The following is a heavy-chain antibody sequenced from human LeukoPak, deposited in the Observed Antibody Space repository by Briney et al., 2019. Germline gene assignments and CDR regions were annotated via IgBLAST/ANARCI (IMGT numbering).Heavy chain of an antibody. CDR2: TMPVFRTA. D-gene: IGHD3-3*01. Sequence: SVKVSCKASGGTFKNFAISWVGQAPGQGLEWRGGTMPVFRTADYAQGFQGRLTITTDESTSTAYMELSSLRSDDTAFYYCARDSILAIFAVPAPGAFDIWGQGTLVTVSS. CDR1: GGTFKNFA. J-gene: IGHJ3*02. V-gene: IGHV1-69*05. CDR3: ARDSILAIFAVPAPGAFDI.